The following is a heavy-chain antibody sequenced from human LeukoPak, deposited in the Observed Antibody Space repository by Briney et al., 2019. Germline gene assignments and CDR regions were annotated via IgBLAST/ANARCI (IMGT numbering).Heavy chain of an antibody. D-gene: IGHD3-22*01. CDR1: GFTFDSYS. J-gene: IGHJ4*02. CDR2: ISSSGSTI. CDR3: VRESAMIVDY. Sequence: GGSLRLSCAASGFTFDSYSMNWVRQAPGKGLEWVSYISSSGSTIYYADSVKGRFTISRDNAKNSLYLQMSSLRAEDTAVYYCVRESAMIVDYWGQGTLVTVSS. V-gene: IGHV3-48*04.